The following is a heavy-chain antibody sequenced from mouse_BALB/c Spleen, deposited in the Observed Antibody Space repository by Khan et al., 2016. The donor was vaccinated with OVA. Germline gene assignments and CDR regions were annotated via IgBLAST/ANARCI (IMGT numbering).Heavy chain of an antibody. CDR3: SSELGRYYAMDY. J-gene: IGHJ4*01. Sequence: EVQLQESGPGLVKPSQSLSLTCTVTGYSITRDYAWNWIRQFPGNKLEWMGYISNSGSTTYNPSLKSRISITRDTSKNRFFLQLNSVTTEDTATXYDSSELGRYYAMDYWGQGTSVTVSS. V-gene: IGHV3-2*02. D-gene: IGHD4-1*01. CDR1: GYSITRDYA. CDR2: ISNSGST.